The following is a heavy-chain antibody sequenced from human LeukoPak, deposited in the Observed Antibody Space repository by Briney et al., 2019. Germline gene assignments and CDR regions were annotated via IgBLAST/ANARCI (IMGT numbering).Heavy chain of an antibody. CDR3: ARGDGGSGVPDPFDY. Sequence: GGSLRLSCAASGFTVSNNYMSWVRQAPGKGLEWVSVIYSGGSSHYADSVKGRFTISRDNSKNTLYLQMNSLRAEDTAVYYCARGDGGSGVPDPFDYRGQGTLVTVSS. D-gene: IGHD3-10*01. CDR1: GFTVSNNY. CDR2: IYSGGSS. V-gene: IGHV3-53*01. J-gene: IGHJ4*02.